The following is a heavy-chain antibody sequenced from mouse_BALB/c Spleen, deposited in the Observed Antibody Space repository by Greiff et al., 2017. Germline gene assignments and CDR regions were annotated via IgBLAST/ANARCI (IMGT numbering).Heavy chain of an antibody. J-gene: IGHJ2*01. CDR3: ARQDHYYYGSNDY. CDR1: GFTFSSYA. V-gene: IGHV5-9-3*01. D-gene: IGHD1-1*01. CDR2: ISSGGSYT. Sequence: EVKVVESGGGLVKPGGSLKLSCAASGFTFSSYAMSWVRQTPEKRLEWVATISSGGSYTYYPDSVKGRFTISRDNAKNTLYLQMSSLRSEDTAMYYCARQDHYYYGSNDYWGQGTTLTVSS.